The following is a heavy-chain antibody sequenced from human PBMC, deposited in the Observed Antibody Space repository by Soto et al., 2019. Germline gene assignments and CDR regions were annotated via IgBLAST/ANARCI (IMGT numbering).Heavy chain of an antibody. CDR2: SIPIFGTA. V-gene: IGHV1-69*06. D-gene: IGHD1-7*01. J-gene: IGHJ3*02. CDR3: ARDITGTTTAFDI. Sequence: GASVKVSCKASGGTFSSYAISWVRQAPGQGLEWLGGSIPIFGTANYAQKFQGRVTITADKSTSTAYMELSSLRSEDTAVYYCARDITGTTTAFDIWGQVTMVTVSS. CDR1: GGTFSSYA.